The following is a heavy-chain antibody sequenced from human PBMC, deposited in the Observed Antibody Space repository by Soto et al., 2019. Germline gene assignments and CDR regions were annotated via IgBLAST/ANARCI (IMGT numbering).Heavy chain of an antibody. Sequence: SEMLSLTCTVSGGSITSGDYYWTWIRQPPGKGLEWIGYIFYSGSTSCNPSLKSRITISIDNAKNSLYLQMNSLRDEDTAVSYCARVGARDYGMDVWGQGTTVTVSS. CDR1: GGSITSGDYY. CDR3: ARVGARDYGMDV. V-gene: IGHV4-30-4*01. J-gene: IGHJ6*02. CDR2: IFYSGST. D-gene: IGHD6-6*01.